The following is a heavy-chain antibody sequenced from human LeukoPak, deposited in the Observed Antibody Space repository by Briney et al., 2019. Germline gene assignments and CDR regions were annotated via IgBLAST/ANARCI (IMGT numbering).Heavy chain of an antibody. CDR2: INHNGNVN. V-gene: IGHV3-7*03. Sequence: PGGSLRLSCAAFGFTFGSYWMNWARQAPGKGLEWVASINHNGNVNYYVDSENGRFTISRDNAKNSLYLQMSNLRAEDTAVYFCARGGGLDVWGQGATVTVSS. CDR1: GFTFGSYW. D-gene: IGHD3-16*01. J-gene: IGHJ6*02. CDR3: ARGGGLDV.